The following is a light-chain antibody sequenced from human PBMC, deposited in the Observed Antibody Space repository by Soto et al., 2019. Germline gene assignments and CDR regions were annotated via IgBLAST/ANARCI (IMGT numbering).Light chain of an antibody. CDR1: QNINNY. CDR2: GAS. J-gene: IGKJ3*01. V-gene: IGKV1-27*01. Sequence: DIQMTQSPSSLSASVGDRVTITCRASQNINNYVAWYQQKPGNAPKLLIYGASTLQSGVPSRFSGDGSGTDFTLTISSLQPEDVATYYCQKYNNGPPAAFGPGTKV. CDR3: QKYNNGPPAA.